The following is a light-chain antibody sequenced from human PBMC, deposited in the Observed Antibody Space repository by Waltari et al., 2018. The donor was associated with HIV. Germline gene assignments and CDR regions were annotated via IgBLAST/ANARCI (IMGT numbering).Light chain of an antibody. V-gene: IGLV2-14*01. CDR3: SSYTSTWGV. CDR2: EGS. CDR1: NSDVGGYTF. J-gene: IGLJ3*02. Sequence: QSALTQPASVSGSPGQSITISCTGLNSDVGGYTFVSWYQQHPGRAPKLLIYEGSYRPSSVYTRFSGSMSGDTASLTISGLQAEDEADYYCSSYTSTWGVFGGGTKLTVL.